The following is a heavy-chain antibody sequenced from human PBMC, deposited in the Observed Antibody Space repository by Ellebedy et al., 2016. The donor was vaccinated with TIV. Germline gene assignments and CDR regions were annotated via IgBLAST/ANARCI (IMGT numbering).Heavy chain of an antibody. CDR2: TNGNGYST. J-gene: IGHJ4*02. CDR1: GFTFNTYA. D-gene: IGHD4-11*01. CDR3: VQDRSLHSKPGGY. Sequence: PGGSLRLSCAASGFTFNTYAMSWVRQAPGKGLEWVSGTNGNGYSTHYADSVKGRLIISRDNSKNTLYLQMNSLRADDTAVYYCVQDRSLHSKPGGYWGQGTLVTVSS. V-gene: IGHV3-23*01.